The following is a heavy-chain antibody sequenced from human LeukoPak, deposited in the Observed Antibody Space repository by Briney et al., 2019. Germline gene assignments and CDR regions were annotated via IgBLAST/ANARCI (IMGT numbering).Heavy chain of an antibody. J-gene: IGHJ3*02. CDR3: ARVVVTAICAFDI. CDR1: GGSFSGYY. CDR2: INQSGST. V-gene: IGHV4-34*01. D-gene: IGHD2-21*02. Sequence: PSETLSLTCAVYGGSFSGYYWNWIRQPPGKGLEWIGEINQSGSTNYNPSLKSRVTISFDTSKNQFSLKLSSVTAEDTAVYYCARVVVTAICAFDIWGQGTMVTVSS.